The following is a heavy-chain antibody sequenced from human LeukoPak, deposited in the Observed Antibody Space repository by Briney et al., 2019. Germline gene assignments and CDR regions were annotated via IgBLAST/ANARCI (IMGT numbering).Heavy chain of an antibody. CDR3: GRGHNY. CDR2: INHSGST. CDR1: GGSFSGYY. D-gene: IGHD5-24*01. Sequence: PSETLSLTCAVYGGSFSGYYWSWIRQPPGKGLEWIGEINHSGSTNYNPSLKSRVTISLDMSKNQFSLKLNSLTAADTAMYYCGRGHNYWGQGTLVTVSS. J-gene: IGHJ4*02. V-gene: IGHV4-34*01.